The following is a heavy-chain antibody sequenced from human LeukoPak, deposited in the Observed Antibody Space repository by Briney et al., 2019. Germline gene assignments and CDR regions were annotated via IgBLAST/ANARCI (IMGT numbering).Heavy chain of an antibody. CDR3: ARHEHLGELSSPFDC. D-gene: IGHD3-16*02. Sequence: ASVKVSCKASGYTFTSYGISWVRQAPGQGLEWMGWISAYNGNTNYAQKLQGRVTMTTDTSTSTAYMELRSLRSDDTAVYYCARHEHLGELSSPFDCWGQGTLVTVSS. J-gene: IGHJ4*02. CDR2: ISAYNGNT. V-gene: IGHV1-18*01. CDR1: GYTFTSYG.